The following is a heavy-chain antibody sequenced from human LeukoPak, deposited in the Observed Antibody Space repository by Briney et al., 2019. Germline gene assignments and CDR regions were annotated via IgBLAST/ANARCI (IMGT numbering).Heavy chain of an antibody. J-gene: IGHJ4*02. D-gene: IGHD6-19*01. CDR3: AKEYGTGWYYFDY. V-gene: IGHV3-30*18. Sequence: GGSLRLSCAASGFTFSRYAMHWVRQAPGKGLEGVAVTSYTGCNKYYADSVQGRFTISRDNSKNTLYLEMNSLRPEDTAVYYCAKEYGTGWYYFDYWGQGTLVTVSS. CDR2: TSYTGCNK. CDR1: GFTFSRYA.